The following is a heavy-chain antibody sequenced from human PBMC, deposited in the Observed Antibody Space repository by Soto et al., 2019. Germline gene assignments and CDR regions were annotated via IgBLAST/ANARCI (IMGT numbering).Heavy chain of an antibody. CDR1: GDSITSSNW. V-gene: IGHV4-4*02. Sequence: QVHLQESGPGLVKPSGTLSLTCAVSGDSITSSNWWSWVRQAPGKGLEWIGEIYHSGATTYNPSLKYRATIAVDPSNNHSSLKLTSVTAADTAVYFCARDLGTGTDYWGRGTLVTVAS. D-gene: IGHD1-1*01. J-gene: IGHJ4*02. CDR3: ARDLGTGTDY. CDR2: IYHSGAT.